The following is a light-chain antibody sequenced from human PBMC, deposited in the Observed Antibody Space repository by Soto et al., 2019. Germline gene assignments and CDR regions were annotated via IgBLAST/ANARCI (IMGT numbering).Light chain of an antibody. CDR3: CSYAGSSYV. Sequence: QSVLTQPASVSGSPGQSITISCTGTSSDVGSYNLVSWYQQHPGKAPKLMIYEVSKRPSGVSNRFSGSKSGNTASLTISGLQAEDEADYYCCSYAGSSYVFGTGTKATV. CDR1: SSDVGSYNL. CDR2: EVS. J-gene: IGLJ1*01. V-gene: IGLV2-23*02.